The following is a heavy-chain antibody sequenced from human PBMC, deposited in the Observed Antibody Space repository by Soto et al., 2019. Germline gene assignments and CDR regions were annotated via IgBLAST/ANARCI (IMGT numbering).Heavy chain of an antibody. Sequence: PSETLSLTWTLSGDSISSYYWSWIRQPPGKGLEWIGYINYSGSTNYNPSLKSRVTISVDTSKNQFSLKLSSVTAADTAVYYCARIPRAQDAFDIWGQGTMVTVSS. V-gene: IGHV4-59*01. CDR2: INYSGST. D-gene: IGHD2-2*02. CDR3: ARIPRAQDAFDI. CDR1: GDSISSYY. J-gene: IGHJ3*02.